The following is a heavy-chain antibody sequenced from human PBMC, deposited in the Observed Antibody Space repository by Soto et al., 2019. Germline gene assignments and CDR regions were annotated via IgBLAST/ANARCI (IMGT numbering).Heavy chain of an antibody. D-gene: IGHD3-22*01. CDR2: IYYGGST. Sequence: SETLSLTCTVSGGSVSSGSYYWIWIRQPPGKGLEWIGYIYYGGSTNYNPSLKSRVTISVDTSKNQLSLKLSSVTAADTAVYYCAVVVTTGLGGFDYWGQGTLVTVSS. CDR3: AVVVTTGLGGFDY. V-gene: IGHV4-61*01. J-gene: IGHJ4*02. CDR1: GGSVSSGSYY.